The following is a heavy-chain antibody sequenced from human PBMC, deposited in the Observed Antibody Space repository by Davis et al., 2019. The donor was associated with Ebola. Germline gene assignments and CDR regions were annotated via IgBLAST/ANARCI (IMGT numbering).Heavy chain of an antibody. CDR1: GDSIKSYY. D-gene: IGHD5-12*01. CDR3: ARESGGLDY. Sequence: MPSETLSLTCTVSGDSIKSYYWNWIRQTPGKGLEWIGYIDYNGRTDQNPSLKSRVTILRDTSKNQFSLKLSSVTAADTAVYYCARESGGLDYWGQGTLVTVSS. CDR2: IDYNGRT. V-gene: IGHV4-59*01. J-gene: IGHJ4*02.